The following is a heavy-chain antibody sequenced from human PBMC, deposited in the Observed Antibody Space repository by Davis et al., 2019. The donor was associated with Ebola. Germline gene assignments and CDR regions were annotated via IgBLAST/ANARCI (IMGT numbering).Heavy chain of an antibody. Sequence: AALVKVSCKASGYTFTSYAMHWVRQAPGQRLEWMGWINAGNGNTKYSQKFQGRVTITRDTSASTAYMELSSLRSEDTAVYYCARALAIGYTGMDVWGQGTTVTVSS. J-gene: IGHJ6*02. CDR3: ARALAIGYTGMDV. CDR2: INAGNGNT. V-gene: IGHV1-3*01. CDR1: GYTFTSYA. D-gene: IGHD5-18*01.